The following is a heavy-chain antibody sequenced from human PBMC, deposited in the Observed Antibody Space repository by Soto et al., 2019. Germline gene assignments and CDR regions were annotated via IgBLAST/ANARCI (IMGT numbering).Heavy chain of an antibody. CDR1: GFTFSSNA. CDR3: SGALYNGLPPLDY. D-gene: IGHD3-10*01. CDR2: ISANGGST. Sequence: EVQLVESGGGLVQPGGSLRLSCAASGFTFSSNAMHWVRQAPGKGLESVSAISANGGSTYYANSVKGRFTISRDNSKKPLYLQMGSLRAEDKAVYFWSGALYNGLPPLDYWGQGTLVTVSS. V-gene: IGHV3-64*01. J-gene: IGHJ4*02.